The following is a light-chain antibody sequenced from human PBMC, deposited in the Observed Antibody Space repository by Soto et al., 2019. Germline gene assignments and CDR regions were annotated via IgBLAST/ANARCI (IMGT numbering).Light chain of an antibody. CDR1: QTVNSRY. V-gene: IGKV3-20*01. J-gene: IGKJ4*01. Sequence: EIVLTQSPGTLSLSPGGSATLSCWASQTVNSRYLAWYQQRPGQAPRLLIYGASTRAAGIPDRFRGSGSGTDFTLTITRLEPEDFAVYFCQSYGISTLTLAGGTKVDIK. CDR3: QSYGISTLT. CDR2: GAS.